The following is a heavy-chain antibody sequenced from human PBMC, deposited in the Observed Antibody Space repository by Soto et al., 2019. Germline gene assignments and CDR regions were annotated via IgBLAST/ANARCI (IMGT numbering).Heavy chain of an antibody. V-gene: IGHV1-46*01. CDR1: GYTFTSYY. D-gene: IGHD5-12*01. J-gene: IGHJ4*02. Sequence: QVQLVQSGAEVKKPGASVKVSCKASGYTFTSYYMHWVRQAPGQGLEWMGIINPSGGSTSYAQKFQGRVTITRDTSTSTVYMELSSLRSEDTAVYYCARDTASGYDQNGVGGYWGQGTLVTVSS. CDR3: ARDTASGYDQNGVGGY. CDR2: INPSGGST.